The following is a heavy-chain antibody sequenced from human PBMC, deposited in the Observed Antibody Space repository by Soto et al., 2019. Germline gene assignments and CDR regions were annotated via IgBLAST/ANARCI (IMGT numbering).Heavy chain of an antibody. V-gene: IGHV1-18*01. CDR1: GYTFTSYG. J-gene: IGHJ4*02. D-gene: IGHD6-13*01. CDR2: ISAYNGNT. CDR3: ARVEYSSCWYFPAAPKDSLDY. Sequence: ASVKVSWKASGYTFTSYGISWVRQAPGQGLEWMGWISAYNGNTNYAQKLQGRVTMTTDTSTSTAYMELRSLRSDDTAVYYCARVEYSSCWYFPAAPKDSLDYWGQGTLVPVSS.